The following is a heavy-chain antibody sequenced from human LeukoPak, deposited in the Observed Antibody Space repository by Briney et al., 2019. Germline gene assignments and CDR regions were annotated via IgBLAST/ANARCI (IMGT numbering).Heavy chain of an antibody. CDR1: GITLSNYG. CDR2: ISGSAGGT. J-gene: IGHJ4*02. Sequence: GGSLRLSCAVSGITLSNYGMTWVRQAPGKGLEWVAGISGSAGGTNYADSVKGRFTISRDNSKNMLHLQMSSLTGEDTALYYCVRRGDASSGWGDHDYWGQGALVTVSS. CDR3: VRRGDASSGWGDHDY. V-gene: IGHV3-23*01. D-gene: IGHD6-19*01.